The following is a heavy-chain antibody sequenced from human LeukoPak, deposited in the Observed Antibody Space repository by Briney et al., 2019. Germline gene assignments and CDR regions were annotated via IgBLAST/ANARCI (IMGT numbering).Heavy chain of an antibody. D-gene: IGHD3-10*01. CDR3: ARAHYYGSGSYYPTGGY. CDR2: INTNTGNP. CDR1: GYTFTSYA. V-gene: IGHV7-4-1*02. J-gene: IGHJ4*02. Sequence: EASVKVSCKASGYTFTSYAMNWVRPAPGQGLEWMGWINTNTGNPTYAQGFTGRFVFSLDTSVSTAYLQISSLKAEDTAVYYCARAHYYGSGSYYPTGGYWGQGTLVTVSS.